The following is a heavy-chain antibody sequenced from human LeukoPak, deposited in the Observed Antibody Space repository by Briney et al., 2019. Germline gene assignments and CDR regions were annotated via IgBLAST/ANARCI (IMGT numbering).Heavy chain of an antibody. CDR1: TYSFTSYG. CDR2: ISAYSGQT. D-gene: IGHD3-22*01. J-gene: IGHJ6*01. Sequence: ASVKVSCKASTYSFTSYGISWVRQAPGQGLEWMGWISAYSGQTDFAQTFQGRVTMTTDTSTSTAYMELRNLRSDDTAVYYCAREGYFDSTGPYGMDVWGQGTTVTVSS. CDR3: AREGYFDSTGPYGMDV. V-gene: IGHV1-18*01.